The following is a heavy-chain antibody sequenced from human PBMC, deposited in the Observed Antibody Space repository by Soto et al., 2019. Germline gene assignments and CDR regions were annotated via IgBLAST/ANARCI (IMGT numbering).Heavy chain of an antibody. V-gene: IGHV1-2*02. D-gene: IGHD4-17*01. J-gene: IGHJ4*02. CDR2: INPNGGT. CDR3: ARSLTTLTTLLDY. Sequence: GASVKVSCKASGCTLNDNYMHWVREPPAQGLEWMGWINPNGGTNYAQKFQGRVTMTRDTSISTAYMELSRLRSDDTAVYYCARSLTTLTTLLDYWGQGTLVTVSS. CDR1: GCTLNDNY.